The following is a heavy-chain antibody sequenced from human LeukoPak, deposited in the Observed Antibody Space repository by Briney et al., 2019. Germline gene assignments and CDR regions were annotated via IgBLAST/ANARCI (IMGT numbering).Heavy chain of an antibody. V-gene: IGHV3-49*03. CDR1: GFIFGDYG. CDR3: ARGTYCHDSAL. Sequence: GGSLRLSCTASGFIFGDYGMNWFRQAPGKGLEWVGFIRSKSYGGTTEYAASVKGRFTISRDDSKSIGYLQMNSLKIEDTAVYYCARGTYCHDSALWGQGTLVTVSS. CDR2: IRSKSYGGTT. D-gene: IGHD3-22*01. J-gene: IGHJ4*02.